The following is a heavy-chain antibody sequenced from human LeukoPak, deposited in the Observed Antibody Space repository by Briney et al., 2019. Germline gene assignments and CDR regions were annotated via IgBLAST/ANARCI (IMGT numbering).Heavy chain of an antibody. V-gene: IGHV4-59*08. D-gene: IGHD1-26*01. CDR2: IYYSGTT. CDR1: GGSISTYY. CDR3: ARGLGSGSYFLSHWFDP. J-gene: IGHJ5*02. Sequence: SETLSLTCTVSGGSISTYYWSWIRQPPGKGLEWIGYIYYSGTTNYNPSLKSRVTISVDTSKNQFSLKLSSVTAADTAVYYCARGLGSGSYFLSHWFDPWGQGTLVTVSS.